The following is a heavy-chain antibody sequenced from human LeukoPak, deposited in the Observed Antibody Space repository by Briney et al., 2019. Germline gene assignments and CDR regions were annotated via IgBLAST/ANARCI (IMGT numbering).Heavy chain of an antibody. CDR1: GGSFSGYY. D-gene: IGHD2-2*01. V-gene: IGHV4-34*01. CDR2: INHSGST. J-gene: IGHJ4*02. Sequence: PSETLSLTCAVYGGSFSGYYWSWIRQPPGKGLEWIGEINHSGSTNYNPSLKSRVTISVDTSKNQFSLKLSSVTAADTAVYYCARGLQVPDYWGQGTLVTVSS. CDR3: ARGLQVPDY.